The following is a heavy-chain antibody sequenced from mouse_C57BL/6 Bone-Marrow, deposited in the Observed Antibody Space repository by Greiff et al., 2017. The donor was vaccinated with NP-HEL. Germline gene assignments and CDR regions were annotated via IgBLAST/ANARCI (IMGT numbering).Heavy chain of an antibody. CDR3: ARSNSPDY. CDR2: IDPSDSET. Sequence: QVQLQQPGAELVRPGSSVKLSCKASGYTFTSYWMHWVKQRPIQGLEWIGNIDPSDSETHYNQKFKDKATLTVDKSSSTAYMELNSLTSEDSAVYYCARSNSPDYWGQGTTLTVSS. V-gene: IGHV1-52*01. CDR1: GYTFTSYW. J-gene: IGHJ2*01.